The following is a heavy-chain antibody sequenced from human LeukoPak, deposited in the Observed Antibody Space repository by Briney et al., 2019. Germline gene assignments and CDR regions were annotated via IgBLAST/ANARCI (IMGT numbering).Heavy chain of an antibody. J-gene: IGHJ4*02. CDR2: IYYSGST. CDR1: GGSVSSGSYY. D-gene: IGHD2-2*01. CDR3: ARIRLGRPGYYFDY. V-gene: IGHV4-61*01. Sequence: SETLSLTCTVSGGSVSSGSYYWSWIRQPPGKGLEWIGCIYYSGSTNYNPSLKSRVTISVDTSKNQFSLKLSSVTAADTAVYYCARIRLGRPGYYFDYWGQGTLVTVSS.